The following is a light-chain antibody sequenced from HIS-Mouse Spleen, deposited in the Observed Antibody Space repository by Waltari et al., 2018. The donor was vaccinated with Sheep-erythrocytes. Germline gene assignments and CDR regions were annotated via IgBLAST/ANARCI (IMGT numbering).Light chain of an antibody. Sequence: QSALTQPASVSGSPGQSIPISCPGTSSDVGSYNLVSWYQQHPGKAPKLMIYDASKRPSGVPDRFSGTKSGNTASLTISGLQAEDEADYYCCSYAGSYNHVFATGTKVTVL. CDR3: CSYAGSYNHV. CDR1: SSDVGSYNL. CDR2: DAS. V-gene: IGLV2-14*02. J-gene: IGLJ1*01.